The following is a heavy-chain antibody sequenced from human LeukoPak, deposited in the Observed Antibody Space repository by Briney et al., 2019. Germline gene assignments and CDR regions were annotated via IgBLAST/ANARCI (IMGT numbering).Heavy chain of an antibody. J-gene: IGHJ5*02. CDR3: ARVNIAVGGGNWFDP. CDR1: GGSFSGYY. Sequence: SETLSLTCAVYGGSFSGYYWSWIRQPPGKGLEWIGSIYYSGNTYYNPSLMSPVTISVDTSKNQFSLKLSSVTAADTAVYYCARVNIAVGGGNWFDPWGQGTLVTVSS. CDR2: IYYSGNT. D-gene: IGHD2-15*01. V-gene: IGHV4-34*09.